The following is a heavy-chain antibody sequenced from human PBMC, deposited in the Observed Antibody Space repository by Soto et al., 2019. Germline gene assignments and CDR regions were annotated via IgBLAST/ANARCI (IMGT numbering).Heavy chain of an antibody. D-gene: IGHD3-22*01. CDR2: IIPIFGTA. V-gene: IGHV1-69*13. CDR1: GCTFSSYA. J-gene: IGHJ1*01. Sequence: ASVKVSCKASGCTFSSYAISWVRQAPGQGLEWMGGIIPIFGTANYAQKFQGRVTITADESTSTAYMELSSLRSEDTAVYYCATYDSSGYSAEHFQHWGQGTLVTSPQ. CDR3: ATYDSSGYSAEHFQH.